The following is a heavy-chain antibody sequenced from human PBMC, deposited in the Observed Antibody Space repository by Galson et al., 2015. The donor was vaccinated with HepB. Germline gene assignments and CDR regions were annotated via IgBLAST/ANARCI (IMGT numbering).Heavy chain of an antibody. CDR3: AKIGGIFYGSGSYYNWFDP. Sequence: SLRLSCAASGFTFSSYAMSWVRQAPGKGLEWVSAISGSGGSTSYAYSVKGRFTISRDNSKNTLYLQMNSLRAEDTAVYYCAKIGGIFYGSGSYYNWFDPWGQGTLVTVSS. V-gene: IGHV3-23*01. J-gene: IGHJ5*02. D-gene: IGHD3-10*01. CDR1: GFTFSSYA. CDR2: ISGSGGST.